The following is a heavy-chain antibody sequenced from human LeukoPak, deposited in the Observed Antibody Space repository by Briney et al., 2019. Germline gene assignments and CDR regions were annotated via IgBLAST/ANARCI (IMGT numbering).Heavy chain of an antibody. CDR2: ISGSGGST. CDR3: AKATVDRDAFDI. D-gene: IGHD4-23*01. J-gene: IGHJ3*02. Sequence: GGSLRLSCAASGFTFSSYAMSWVRQAPGKGLEWVSAISGSGGSTYYADSVKGRFTISRDNTKNTLYLQMNSLRAEDTAVYYCAKATVDRDAFDIWGQGTMVTVSS. V-gene: IGHV3-23*01. CDR1: GFTFSSYA.